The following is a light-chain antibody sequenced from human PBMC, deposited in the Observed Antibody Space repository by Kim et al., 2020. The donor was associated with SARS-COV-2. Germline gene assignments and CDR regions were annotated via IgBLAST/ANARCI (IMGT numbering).Light chain of an antibody. V-gene: IGKV1-5*01. CDR3: QHHSTYPIT. CDR2: DAS. Sequence: ILLTQSPSTLSASVGDRVTITCRASQSIGGWLAWYQQKPGKAPKLLIYDASSVESGVPSRFSGSGSGTEFTLTISSLQPDDSATYYCQHHSTYPITFGQGTRLEIK. CDR1: QSIGGW. J-gene: IGKJ5*01.